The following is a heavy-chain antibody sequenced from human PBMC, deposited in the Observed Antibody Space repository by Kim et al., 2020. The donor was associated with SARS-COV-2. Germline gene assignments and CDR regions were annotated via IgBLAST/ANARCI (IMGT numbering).Heavy chain of an antibody. CDR1: GFTFSSFA. CDR3: AKGNRAVAGSHFDF. D-gene: IGHD6-13*01. CDR2: LGGGGAST. V-gene: IGHV3-23*01. J-gene: IGHJ4*02. Sequence: GGSLRLSCAASGFTFSSFAMSWVRQAPGKGLEWVSALGGGGASTFYADSVKGRFTISRDNSKSTLFLQMNSLRAEDTAIYYCAKGNRAVAGSHFDFWGQGTLVTVSS.